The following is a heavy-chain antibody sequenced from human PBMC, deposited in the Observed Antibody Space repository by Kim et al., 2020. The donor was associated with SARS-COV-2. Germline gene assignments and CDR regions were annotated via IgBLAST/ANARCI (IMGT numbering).Heavy chain of an antibody. J-gene: IGHJ4*02. CDR2: SAT. V-gene: IGHV5-51*01. CDR3: ARGYFSFDY. D-gene: IGHD1-26*01. Sequence: SATRSSPSFQGQVAISADKSISTAYLQWGSLTASDTAMYYCARGYFSFDYWGQGTLVTVSS.